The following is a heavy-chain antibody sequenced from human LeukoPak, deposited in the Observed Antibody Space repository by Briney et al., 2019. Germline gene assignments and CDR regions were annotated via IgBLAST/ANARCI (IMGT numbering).Heavy chain of an antibody. V-gene: IGHV1-69*13. J-gene: IGHJ3*02. D-gene: IGHD2-15*01. CDR2: IIPIFGTA. Sequence: SVNVSCKASGHTFTTYYVHLVRQAPGQGLEWMGGIIPIFGTANYAQKFQGRVTITADESTSTAYMELSSLRSEDTAVYYCARVLFGGGILDAFDIWGQGTMVTVSS. CDR1: GHTFTTYY. CDR3: ARVLFGGGILDAFDI.